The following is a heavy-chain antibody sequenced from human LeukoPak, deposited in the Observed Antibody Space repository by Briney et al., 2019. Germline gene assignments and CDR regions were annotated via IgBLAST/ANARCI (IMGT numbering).Heavy chain of an antibody. V-gene: IGHV1-18*01. CDR2: ISAYNGNT. Sequence: ASVKVSCKASGYTFTSYGISGVRQAPGQGLEWMGWISAYNGNTNYAQKLQGRVTMTTDTSTSTAYMELRSLRSDDTAVYYCARDSGSYRATYYFDYWGQGTLVTVSS. CDR1: GYTFTSYG. D-gene: IGHD1-26*01. CDR3: ARDSGSYRATYYFDY. J-gene: IGHJ4*02.